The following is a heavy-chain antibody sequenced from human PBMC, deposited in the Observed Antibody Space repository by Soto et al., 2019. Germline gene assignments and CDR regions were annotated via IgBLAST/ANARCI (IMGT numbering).Heavy chain of an antibody. Sequence: SETLSLTCTVSGGSISSYYWSWLRQPPAKGLECIGYTYDSGSTNDTPSLNTRVTISVVTSKNLISQNLTTVTAADTAVYYCEAPLGYWGQGTLVTVSS. CDR1: GGSISSYY. CDR2: TYDSGST. V-gene: IGHV4-59*01. CDR3: EAPLGY. D-gene: IGHD6-6*01. J-gene: IGHJ4*02.